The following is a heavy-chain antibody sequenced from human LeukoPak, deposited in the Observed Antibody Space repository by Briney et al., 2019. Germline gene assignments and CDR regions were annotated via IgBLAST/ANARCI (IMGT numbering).Heavy chain of an antibody. D-gene: IGHD3-9*01. J-gene: IGHJ3*02. Sequence: GGSLRLSCVASGFTFSSYWMLWVRQAPGKGLVWVSRINSDGSIISYTDSVKGRFTISRDNAKNTLYLQMNSLRAEDTAVYYCARVYYDILTGYSADAFDIWGQGTMVTVSS. V-gene: IGHV3-74*01. CDR3: ARVYYDILTGYSADAFDI. CDR2: INSDGSII. CDR1: GFTFSSYW.